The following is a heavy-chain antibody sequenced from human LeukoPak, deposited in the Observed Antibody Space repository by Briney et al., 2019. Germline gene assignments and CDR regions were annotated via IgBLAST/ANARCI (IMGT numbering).Heavy chain of an antibody. CDR1: GFTFRDYA. V-gene: IGHV3-21*01. D-gene: IGHD2/OR15-2a*01. CDR3: TRGLVSSEYPPTFVPDY. CDR2: ISITCYYI. J-gene: IGHJ4*02. Sequence: GSLGLSFAASGFTFRDYAHNWVRQAPGKGPELVSIISITCYYINDANSVKGRFTISRDNSKNSLFLQMNSLRDEDTAVYYCTRGLVSSEYPPTFVPDYWGQGTLVTVSS.